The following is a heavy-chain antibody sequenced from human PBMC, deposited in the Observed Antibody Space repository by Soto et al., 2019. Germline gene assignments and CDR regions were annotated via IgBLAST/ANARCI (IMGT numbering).Heavy chain of an antibody. Sequence: QVQLQESGPGLVKPSQTLSLTCTVSGGSISSGDYYWRWIRQPPGKGLEWIGYIYYSGSTYYNPSLKRRVTISVDTSKNHFSLQLSSVTAADTAVYYCARAHVLNDDGDYGVGVKFDYWGQGTLVTVSS. CDR2: IYYSGST. CDR1: GGSISSGDYY. V-gene: IGHV4-30-4*01. J-gene: IGHJ4*02. D-gene: IGHD4-17*01. CDR3: ARAHVLNDDGDYGVGVKFDY.